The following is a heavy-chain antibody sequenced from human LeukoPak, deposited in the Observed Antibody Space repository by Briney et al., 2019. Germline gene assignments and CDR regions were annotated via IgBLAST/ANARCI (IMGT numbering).Heavy chain of an antibody. CDR3: ARMAVAGVLDY. CDR1: GGSISSSSYY. J-gene: IGHJ4*02. Sequence: SETLSLTCTVSGGSISSSSYYWGWIRQPPGKGLEWIGSINHSGSTYYNPSLKSRVTMSVDTSKNQFSLKLSSVTAADTAVYYCARMAVAGVLDYWGQGTLVTVSS. CDR2: INHSGST. D-gene: IGHD6-19*01. V-gene: IGHV4-39*01.